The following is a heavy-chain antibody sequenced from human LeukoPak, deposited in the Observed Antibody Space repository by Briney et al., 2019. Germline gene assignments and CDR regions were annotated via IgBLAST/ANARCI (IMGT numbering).Heavy chain of an antibody. J-gene: IGHJ4*02. D-gene: IGHD3-22*01. V-gene: IGHV4-59*08. CDR2: IYYSGST. Sequence: SETLSLTCTVSGGSISSYYWSWIRQPPGKGLEWIGYIYYSGSTNYNPSLKSRVTISVDASKNQFSLKLSSVTAADTAVYYCARQTYYYDSSGYYGFDYWGQGTLVTVSS. CDR3: ARQTYYYDSSGYYGFDY. CDR1: GGSISSYY.